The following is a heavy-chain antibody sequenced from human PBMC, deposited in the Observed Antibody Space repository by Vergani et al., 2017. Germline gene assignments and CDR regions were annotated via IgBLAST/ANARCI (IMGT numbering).Heavy chain of an antibody. Sequence: QVQLQQWGAGLLKPSETLSLTCAVYGGSFSGYYWSWIRQPPGKGLEWIGEINHSGSTNYNPSRKSRVTISVDTSKNQFSLKLSSVTAADTAVYYCASAYSSGWYGDAFDIWGQGTMVTVSS. CDR2: INHSGST. V-gene: IGHV4-34*01. CDR1: GGSFSGYY. D-gene: IGHD6-19*01. CDR3: ASAYSSGWYGDAFDI. J-gene: IGHJ3*02.